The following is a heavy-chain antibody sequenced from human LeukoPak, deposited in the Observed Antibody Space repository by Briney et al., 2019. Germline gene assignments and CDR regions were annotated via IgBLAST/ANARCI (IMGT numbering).Heavy chain of an antibody. CDR1: GSSFTNYW. V-gene: IGHV5-51*01. CDR2: IYPDDSNT. J-gene: IGHJ5*02. CDR3: ARQSITIFGVPRGWFDP. Sequence: GGSLPICCQGSGSSFTNYWRGGVRQVPGKGLEGMGIIYPDDSNTKYSPSFQGLVTISADKSISTAYLQWSSLNASDTAMYYCARQSITIFGVPRGWFDPWGQGTLVTVSS. D-gene: IGHD3-3*01.